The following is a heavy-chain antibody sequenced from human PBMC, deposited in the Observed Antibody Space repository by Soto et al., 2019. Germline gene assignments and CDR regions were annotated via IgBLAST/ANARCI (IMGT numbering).Heavy chain of an antibody. D-gene: IGHD6-6*01. CDR2: MNPNSGNT. CDR1: GYTFTSYD. Sequence: QVQLVQSGAEVKKPGASVKVSCKASGYTFTSYDINWVRQATGQGLEWMGWMNPNSGNTGYAQKFQGRVTMTXXXXXXXXXXXXXXXXXEDTAVYYCARVPLEYSSSSVWFDPWGQGTLVTVSS. CDR3: ARVPLEYSSSSVWFDP. J-gene: IGHJ5*02. V-gene: IGHV1-8*01.